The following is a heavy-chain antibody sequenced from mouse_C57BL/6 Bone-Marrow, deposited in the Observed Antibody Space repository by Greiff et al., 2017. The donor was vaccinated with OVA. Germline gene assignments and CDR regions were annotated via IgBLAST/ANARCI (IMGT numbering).Heavy chain of an antibody. CDR2: IDSSDSYT. V-gene: IGHV1-50*01. Sequence: VQLQQPGAELVKPGASVKLSCKASGYTFTSYWMQWVKQRPGKGLEWIGEIDSSDSYTNYHHKFKGKATLTVDTSSSTAYMQLSSLTAEDTAVYYCARGDDYDVGYWGQGTTRTVSS. D-gene: IGHD2-4*01. J-gene: IGHJ2*01. CDR1: GYTFTSYW. CDR3: ARGDDYDVGY.